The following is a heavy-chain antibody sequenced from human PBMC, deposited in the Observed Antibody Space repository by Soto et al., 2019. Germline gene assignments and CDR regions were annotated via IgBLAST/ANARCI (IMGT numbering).Heavy chain of an antibody. V-gene: IGHV1-18*01. J-gene: IGHJ6*03. CDR3: ARDPRQYDFWSGYSRYYYYYMDV. Sequence: QVRLVQSGAEVKKPGASVKVSCKASGYTFTSYGISWVRQAPGQGLEWMGWISAYNGNTNYAQKLQGRVTMTTDTSTSTAYMELRSLRSDDTAVYYCARDPRQYDFWSGYSRYYYYYMDVWGKGTTVTVSS. CDR2: ISAYNGNT. CDR1: GYTFTSYG. D-gene: IGHD3-3*01.